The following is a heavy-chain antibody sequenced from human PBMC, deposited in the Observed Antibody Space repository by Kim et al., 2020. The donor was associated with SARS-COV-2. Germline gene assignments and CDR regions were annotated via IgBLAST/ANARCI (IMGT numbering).Heavy chain of an antibody. D-gene: IGHD3-10*01. CDR2: ISGSGGST. CDR1: GFTFSSYA. Sequence: GGSLRLSCAASGFTFSSYAMSWVRQAPGKGLEWVSAISGSGGSTYYADSVKGRFTISRDNSKNTLYLQMNSLRAEDTAVYYCAKDDNMVRGVINNWFDPWGQGTLVTVSS. V-gene: IGHV3-23*01. J-gene: IGHJ5*02. CDR3: AKDDNMVRGVINNWFDP.